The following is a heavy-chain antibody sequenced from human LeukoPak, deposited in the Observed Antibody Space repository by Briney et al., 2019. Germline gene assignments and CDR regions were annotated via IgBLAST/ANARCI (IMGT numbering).Heavy chain of an antibody. Sequence: SETLPLTCSVSDGSINSYYWNWIRRPPGKGLEWIGYIYYNGNTNYSPSLKSRVTMSVDTSKNLFSLKVSSVTAADTAVYYCVRGRSNYYGMDVWGQGTTVTVSS. CDR2: IYYNGNT. CDR3: VRGRSNYYGMDV. CDR1: DGSINSYY. D-gene: IGHD1-26*01. V-gene: IGHV4-59*01. J-gene: IGHJ6*02.